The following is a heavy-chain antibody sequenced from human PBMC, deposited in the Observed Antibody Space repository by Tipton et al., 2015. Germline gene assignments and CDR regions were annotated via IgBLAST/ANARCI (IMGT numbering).Heavy chain of an antibody. CDR2: IYPGDSDT. CDR3: ARRRWLAEAFDI. D-gene: IGHD5-24*01. J-gene: IGHJ3*02. Sequence: VQLVQSGAEVKKPGESLKISCKASGYNFTSYWIGWVRQKPGKGLEWMGIIYPGDSDTRYSPSFQGHVTISADKSSNTAYLQWSSLKASDSAMYYCARRRWLAEAFDIWGQGTMVTVSS. CDR1: GYNFTSYW. V-gene: IGHV5-51*01.